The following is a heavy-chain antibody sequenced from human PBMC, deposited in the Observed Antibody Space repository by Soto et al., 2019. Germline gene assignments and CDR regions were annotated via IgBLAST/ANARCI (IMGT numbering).Heavy chain of an antibody. V-gene: IGHV4-39*01. Sequence: SETLSLTCTVSDGSISSSTYYWGWIRQPPGKGLEWIGSVYYSGSTYYNPSLKSRVTISVDTSNNQFSLKLNSVTAADTAVYYCARHQYYYDSSGYTLDYWGQGTLVTVSS. CDR2: VYYSGST. J-gene: IGHJ4*02. CDR3: ARHQYYYDSSGYTLDY. CDR1: DGSISSSTYY. D-gene: IGHD3-22*01.